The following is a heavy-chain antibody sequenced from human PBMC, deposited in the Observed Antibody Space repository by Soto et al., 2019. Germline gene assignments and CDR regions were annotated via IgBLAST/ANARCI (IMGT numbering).Heavy chain of an antibody. Sequence: EVQLVESGGGLVKPGGSLRLSCAASGFSFSSDSMGWVRQAPGQGLEWVSTISSSGSFMNYADSVKGRFTISRDNTKNSLYLQLTSLKDADTAVYYWASDPPTGSTLDWFDAWGQGTLVTVAS. J-gene: IGHJ5*02. D-gene: IGHD1-7*01. CDR3: ASDPPTGSTLDWFDA. V-gene: IGHV3-21*01. CDR2: ISSSGSFM. CDR1: GFSFSSDS.